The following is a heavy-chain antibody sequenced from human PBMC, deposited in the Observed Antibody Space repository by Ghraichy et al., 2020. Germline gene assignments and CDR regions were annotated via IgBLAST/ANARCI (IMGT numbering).Heavy chain of an antibody. CDR2: INSDGSSR. Sequence: GGSLRLSCVASGFTFSSYWMHWVRQAPGKGLVWVSRINSDGSSRSYADSVKGRFTISRDNAKNTLYLQMNSLGAEDTAVYYCARETVTRSYWYFDLWGRGTLVTVSS. J-gene: IGHJ2*01. CDR1: GFTFSSYW. D-gene: IGHD5-18*01. V-gene: IGHV3-74*01. CDR3: ARETVTRSYWYFDL.